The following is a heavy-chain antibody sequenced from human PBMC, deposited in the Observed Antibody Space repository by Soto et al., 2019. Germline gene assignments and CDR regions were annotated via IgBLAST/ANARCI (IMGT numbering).Heavy chain of an antibody. CDR1: GFTFSDYY. CDR2: ISSGGGSI. V-gene: IGHV3-11*01. D-gene: IGHD5-18*01. CDR3: ETHGRRGNTYGPPLL. J-gene: IGHJ4*02. Sequence: PGGSLRLSCAASGFTFSDYYMTWIRQPPGKGLEWVSCISSGGGSIYYADSVKGRFTISRDNARDSVYLQMDSLRTDDTAVYYCETHGRRGNTYGPPLLWGQGTSVTVYS.